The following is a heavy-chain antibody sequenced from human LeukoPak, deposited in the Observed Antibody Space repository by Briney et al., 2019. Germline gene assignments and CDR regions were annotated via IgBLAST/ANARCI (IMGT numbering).Heavy chain of an antibody. CDR3: AKGYCSSTSCYPIDH. D-gene: IGHD2-2*01. Sequence: GGSLRLSCAASGFTFSGYGMHWVRQAPGKGLEWVAVISYDGSNKYYADSVKGRFTISRDNSKNTLHLQMNSLRGEDTAVYYCAKGYCSSTSCYPIDHWGQGTLVTVSS. CDR1: GFTFSGYG. CDR2: ISYDGSNK. V-gene: IGHV3-30*18. J-gene: IGHJ5*02.